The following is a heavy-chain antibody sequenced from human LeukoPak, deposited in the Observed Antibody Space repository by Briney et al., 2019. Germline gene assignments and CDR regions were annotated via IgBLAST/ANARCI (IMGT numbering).Heavy chain of an antibody. D-gene: IGHD2/OR15-2a*01. V-gene: IGHV4-59*01. Sequence: SETLSLTCTVSGGSISSYYWSWIRQPPGKGLEWIGYIYYSGSTNYNPSLKSRVTISVDTSKNQFSLKLSSVTAADTAAYYCARVLSIVTRAFDIWGQGTMVTVSS. CDR1: GGSISSYY. J-gene: IGHJ3*02. CDR3: ARVLSIVTRAFDI. CDR2: IYYSGST.